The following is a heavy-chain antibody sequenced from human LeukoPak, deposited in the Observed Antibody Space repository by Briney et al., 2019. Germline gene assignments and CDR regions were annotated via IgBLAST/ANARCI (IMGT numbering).Heavy chain of an antibody. CDR3: ASHYCAGNSCLGDY. V-gene: IGHV4-39*01. CDR1: GGSISSSSFY. Sequence: SETLSLTCTLSGGSISSSSFYWGWIRQPPGKGRECIGSIYYSGSTYYNPSLKSRVTISVDTSKNQFSLKLSSVTAADTAVYYCASHYCAGNSCLGDYWGQGTLVTVSS. CDR2: IYYSGST. D-gene: IGHD2-21*01. J-gene: IGHJ4*02.